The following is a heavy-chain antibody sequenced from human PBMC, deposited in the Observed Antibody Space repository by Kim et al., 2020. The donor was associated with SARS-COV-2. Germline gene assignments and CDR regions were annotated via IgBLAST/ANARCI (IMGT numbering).Heavy chain of an antibody. V-gene: IGHV3-21*01. D-gene: IGHD1-26*01. CDR2: M. Sequence: MYYADSVKGRFTISRDNAKNSLYLQMNSLRAEDTAVYYCARAGVGATFDYWGQGTLVTVSS. CDR3: ARAGVGATFDY. J-gene: IGHJ4*02.